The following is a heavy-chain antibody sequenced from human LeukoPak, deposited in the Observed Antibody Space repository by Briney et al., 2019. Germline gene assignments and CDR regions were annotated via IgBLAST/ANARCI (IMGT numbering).Heavy chain of an antibody. CDR3: AIGGYSYGDGDWFDP. J-gene: IGHJ5*02. CDR1: GFTFSSYG. D-gene: IGHD5-18*01. CDR2: IWYDGSNK. Sequence: GGSLRLSCAASGFTFSSYGMHWVRQAPGKGLEWVAVIWYDGSNKYYADSVKGRFTISRDNSKNTLYLQMNSLRAEDTAVYYCAIGGYSYGDGDWFDPWGQGTLVTVPS. V-gene: IGHV3-33*01.